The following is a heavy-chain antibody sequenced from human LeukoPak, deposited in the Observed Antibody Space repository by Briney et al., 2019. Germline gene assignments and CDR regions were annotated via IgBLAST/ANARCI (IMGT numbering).Heavy chain of an antibody. CDR2: ISYDGSNK. J-gene: IGHJ4*02. D-gene: IGHD5-24*01. CDR3: ARNDGYNAFDY. V-gene: IGHV3-30-3*01. Sequence: SGGSLRLSWAASGFTFSSYAMHWVRQAPGKGLEWVAVISYDGSNKYYADSVKGRFTISRDNSKNTLYLQMNSLRAEDTAVYYCARNDGYNAFDYWGQGTLVTVSS. CDR1: GFTFSSYA.